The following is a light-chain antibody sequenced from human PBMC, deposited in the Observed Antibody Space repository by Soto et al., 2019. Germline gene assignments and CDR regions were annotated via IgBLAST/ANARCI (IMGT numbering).Light chain of an antibody. Sequence: DIVLTQSPGTLSLSPGERATLSCRASQTVDSNFLAWYQQKPGQAPRLLIYAASTRATGIPDRFSGSGSGTDFTLTIGRLDPEDFAVYYCQQYGGSPPYTFGRGTKLDVK. CDR3: QQYGGSPPYT. CDR1: QTVDSNF. V-gene: IGKV3-20*01. J-gene: IGKJ2*01. CDR2: AAS.